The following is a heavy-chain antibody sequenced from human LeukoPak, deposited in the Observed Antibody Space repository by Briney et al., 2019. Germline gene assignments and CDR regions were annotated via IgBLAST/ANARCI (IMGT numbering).Heavy chain of an antibody. D-gene: IGHD2-2*01. V-gene: IGHV3-48*04. Sequence: GGSLRLSCAASGFTFSSYWMNWVRQAPGKGLEWVSYISSSGSTIYYADSVKGRFTISRDNAKNSLYLQMNSLRAEDTAVYYCARDPRPGEYYFDYWGQGTLVTVSS. CDR2: ISSSGSTI. CDR1: GFTFSSYW. CDR3: ARDPRPGEYYFDY. J-gene: IGHJ4*02.